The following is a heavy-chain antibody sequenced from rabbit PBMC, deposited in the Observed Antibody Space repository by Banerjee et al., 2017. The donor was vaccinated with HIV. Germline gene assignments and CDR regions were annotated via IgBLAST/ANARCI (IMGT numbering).Heavy chain of an antibody. D-gene: IGHD6-1*01. J-gene: IGHJ4*01. CDR3: ARFIASFAGYGYANL. V-gene: IGHV1S40*01. Sequence: QSLEESGGDLVKPGASLTLTCTASGFSFSGSYWMCWVRQAPGKGLEWIGCIYTGSSGVTYYASWAKGRFTISKTSSTTVTLQMTSLTAADTATYFCARFIASFAGYGYANLWGPGTLVTVS. CDR1: GFSFSGSYW. CDR2: IYTGSSGVT.